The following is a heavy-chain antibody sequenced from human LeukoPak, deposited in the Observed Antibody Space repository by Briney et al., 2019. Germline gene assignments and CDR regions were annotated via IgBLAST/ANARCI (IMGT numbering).Heavy chain of an antibody. CDR3: AKVSGPNYDSSGYPAD. J-gene: IGHJ4*02. V-gene: IGHV3-9*01. CDR2: ISWNTGNI. CDR1: GFTFDEYA. Sequence: GGSLRLSCAASGFTFDEYAMHWVRQAPGQGLEWVSGISWNTGNIGYADSVKGRFTISRDNAKNSLYLQMNSLRPEDTALYFCAKVSGPNYDSSGYPADWGQGTLVTVSS. D-gene: IGHD3-22*01.